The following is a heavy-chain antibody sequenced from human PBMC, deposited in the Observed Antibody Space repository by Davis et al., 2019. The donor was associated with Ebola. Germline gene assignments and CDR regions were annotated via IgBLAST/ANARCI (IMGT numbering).Heavy chain of an antibody. J-gene: IGHJ4*02. CDR2: INPNSGGT. CDR1: GYTFTGYY. Sequence: ASVKVSCKASGYTFTGYYMHWVRQAPGQGLEWMGWINPNSGGTNYAQKFQGWVTMTRDTSISTAYMELSRLRSDDTAVYYCARDVRHYDILTGYYTTYYFDYWGQGTLVTVSS. D-gene: IGHD3-9*01. CDR3: ARDVRHYDILTGYYTTYYFDY. V-gene: IGHV1-2*04.